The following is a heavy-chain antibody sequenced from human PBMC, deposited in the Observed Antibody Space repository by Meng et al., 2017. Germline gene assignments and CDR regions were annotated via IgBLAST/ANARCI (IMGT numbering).Heavy chain of an antibody. V-gene: IGHV1-69*06. CDR2: IIPIFGTA. Sequence: GQWGESGAEVKKPGSSGKVSCKASGGTFSSYAISWVRQAPGQGLEWMGGIIPIFGTANYAQKFQGRVTITADKSTSTAYMELSSLRSEDTAVYYCARDKRPSSSWYGNWFDPWGQGTLVTVSS. D-gene: IGHD6-13*01. CDR3: ARDKRPSSSWYGNWFDP. J-gene: IGHJ5*02. CDR1: GGTFSSYA.